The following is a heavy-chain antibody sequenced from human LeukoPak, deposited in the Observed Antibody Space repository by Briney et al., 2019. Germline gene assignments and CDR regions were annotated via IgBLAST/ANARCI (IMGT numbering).Heavy chain of an antibody. J-gene: IGHJ4*02. D-gene: IGHD5-18*01. V-gene: IGHV4-34*01. CDR3: ASSTPWIQLWYGRDY. Sequence: SETLSLTCAVYGGSFSGYYWSWIRQPPGKGLEWIGEINHSGSTHYNPSLKSRVTISVDTSKNQFSLKLSSVTAADTAVYYCASSTPWIQLWYGRDYWGQGAPVTVSS. CDR2: INHSGST. CDR1: GGSFSGYY.